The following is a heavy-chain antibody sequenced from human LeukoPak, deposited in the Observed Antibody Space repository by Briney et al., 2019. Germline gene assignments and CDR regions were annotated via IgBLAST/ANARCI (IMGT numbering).Heavy chain of an antibody. CDR3: AKGMGSGWSYQYYGMDV. CDR2: ISWDGGST. CDR1: GFTFDDYA. V-gene: IGHV3-43D*04. Sequence: GGSLRLSCAASGFTFDDYAMHWVRQAPGKGLEWVSLISWDGGSTYYADSVKGRFTISRDNNKNSLYLQMRSLRAEDTALYYCAKGMGSGWSYQYYGMDVWGKGTTVTVSS. D-gene: IGHD6-19*01. J-gene: IGHJ6*04.